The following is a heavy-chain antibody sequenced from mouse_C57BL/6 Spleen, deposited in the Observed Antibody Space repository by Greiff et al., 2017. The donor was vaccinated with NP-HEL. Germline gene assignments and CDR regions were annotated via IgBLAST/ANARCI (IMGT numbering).Heavy chain of an antibody. CDR2: IYPGDGDT. Sequence: VQLQQSGPELVKPGASVKISCKASGYAFSSSWMNWVKQRPGKGLEWIGRIYPGDGDTNYNGKFKGKATLTADKSSSTAYMQLSSLTSEDSAVYFCARIITTVVAGRYFDVWGTGTTVTVSS. V-gene: IGHV1-82*01. CDR1: GYAFSSSW. J-gene: IGHJ1*03. D-gene: IGHD1-1*01. CDR3: ARIITTVVAGRYFDV.